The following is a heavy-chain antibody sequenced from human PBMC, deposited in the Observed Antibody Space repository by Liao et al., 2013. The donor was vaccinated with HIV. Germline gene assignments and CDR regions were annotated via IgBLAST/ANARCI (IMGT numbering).Heavy chain of an antibody. CDR3: ARVHPHSDWYLGNAFDI. CDR2: INHSGST. V-gene: IGHV4-59*12. J-gene: IGHJ3*02. Sequence: QVQLQESGPGLVKPSETLSLTCTVSGGSISSYYWSWIRQPPGKGLEWIGEINHSGSTNYNPSLKSRVTISVDTSKNQFSLKLFSVTAADTAVYYCARVHPHSDWYLGNAFDIWGQGTMVTVSS. D-gene: IGHD6-19*01. CDR1: GGSISSYY.